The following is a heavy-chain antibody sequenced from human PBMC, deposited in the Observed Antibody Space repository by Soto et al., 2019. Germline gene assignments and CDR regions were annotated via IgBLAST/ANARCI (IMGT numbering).Heavy chain of an antibody. CDR2: LSGSGGST. CDR3: AKDPDAPGVRGLIDSGY. J-gene: IGHJ4*02. CDR1: GFTFSSYA. D-gene: IGHD3-10*01. V-gene: IGHV3-23*01. Sequence: GGSLRLSCAASGFTFSSYAMSWVRQAPGKGLEWVSTLSGSGGSTYYADSVKGRFTISRDNSKNTLYLQMNSLRAEDTAVYYCAKDPDAPGVRGLIDSGYWGQGTLVTVSS.